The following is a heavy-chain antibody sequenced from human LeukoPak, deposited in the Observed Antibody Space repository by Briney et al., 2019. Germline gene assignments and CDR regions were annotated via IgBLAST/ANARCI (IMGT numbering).Heavy chain of an antibody. Sequence: SETLSLTCAVYGGSFSGHYWTWIRQSPGKALEWVGEINHRGSAHYAPSLRSRVTISVDTAKNQSSLRLNSVTAADTAVYYCARGVVAGSLGDYYYYMDAWGKGTTVTVSS. J-gene: IGHJ6*03. CDR3: ARGVVAGSLGDYYYYMDA. CDR1: GGSFSGHY. CDR2: INHRGSA. D-gene: IGHD6-19*01. V-gene: IGHV4-34*01.